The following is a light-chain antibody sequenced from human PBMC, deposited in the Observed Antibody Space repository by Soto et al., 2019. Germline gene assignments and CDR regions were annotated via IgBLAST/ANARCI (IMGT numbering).Light chain of an antibody. CDR3: HQYGRSASSIT. CDR1: QSISSN. CDR2: RTS. V-gene: IGKV3-15*01. J-gene: IGKJ3*01. Sequence: EIVMTQSPATLSVSPGERATLSCRASQSISSNLAWYQQKPGQAPRLLMFRTSSRATGFPARFSGSGSGTEFNLTISSLQSEDFAVYYCHQYGRSASSITFGPGTKVEIK.